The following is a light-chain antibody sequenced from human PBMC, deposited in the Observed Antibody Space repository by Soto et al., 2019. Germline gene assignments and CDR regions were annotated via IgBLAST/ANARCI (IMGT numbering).Light chain of an antibody. Sequence: QSALTQPASVSGSPGQSITISCTGTSSDVGGYNYVSWHQQHPGKAPQLMIYEVSNRPSGVSNRFSGSKSGNTASLTISGLQAEDEADYYCSSYTSSSTLLYVFGTGTKVTVL. V-gene: IGLV2-14*01. J-gene: IGLJ1*01. CDR1: SSDVGGYNY. CDR3: SSYTSSSTLLYV. CDR2: EVS.